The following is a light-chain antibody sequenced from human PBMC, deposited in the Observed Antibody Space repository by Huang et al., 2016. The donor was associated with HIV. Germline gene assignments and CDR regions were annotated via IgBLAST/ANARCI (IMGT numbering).Light chain of an antibody. Sequence: EIVLTQSPGTLSLSPGERATLSCRASHIVSSGFLAWYQQRPGQAPRLLIYGASRRASGIPDRFSASWSATDFTLTISRLEPEDFAVYFCQQYGSSPYTFGQGTNIEIK. V-gene: IGKV3-20*01. J-gene: IGKJ2*01. CDR2: GAS. CDR1: HIVSSGF. CDR3: QQYGSSPYT.